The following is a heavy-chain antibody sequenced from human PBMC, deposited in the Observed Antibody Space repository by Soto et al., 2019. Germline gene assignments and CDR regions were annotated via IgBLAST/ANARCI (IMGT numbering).Heavy chain of an antibody. CDR3: TREGTGLGDYMDV. D-gene: IGHD3-9*01. Sequence: QVQLVQSGAEVKKPGSSVKVSCKTSGGTFTSYSLSWVRQAPGQGLEWMGKIIPVLDMTNYAQKFQGRVTITADRSTSTAYMELSSLKSEDTAVYFCTREGTGLGDYMDVWGKGTTVTVSS. J-gene: IGHJ6*03. CDR2: IIPVLDMT. V-gene: IGHV1-69*08. CDR1: GGTFTSYS.